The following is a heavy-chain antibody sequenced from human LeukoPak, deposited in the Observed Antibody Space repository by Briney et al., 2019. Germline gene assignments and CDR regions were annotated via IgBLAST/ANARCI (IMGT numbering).Heavy chain of an antibody. CDR1: VGSFSGYQ. V-gene: IGHV4-34*01. CDR2: INQSGRT. D-gene: IGHD6-19*01. Sequence: SETLSLTCAVSVGSFSGYQWTWIRQPPGKGLEWIGDINQSGRTNYNPSLESRLTISVDTSRNHISLTLTSVTAADTAVYYCARGFEVAVAGSWFDPWGQGTLVSVSS. CDR3: ARGFEVAVAGSWFDP. J-gene: IGHJ5*02.